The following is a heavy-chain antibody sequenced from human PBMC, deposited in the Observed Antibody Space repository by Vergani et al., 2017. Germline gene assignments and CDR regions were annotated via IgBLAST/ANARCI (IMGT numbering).Heavy chain of an antibody. Sequence: EVQLVESGGGLVKPGGSLRLSCAASGFTFSSYSMNWVRQAPGKGLEWVSVIYSGGSTYYADSVKGRFTISRDNSKNTLYLQMNSLRAEDTAVYYCALGGSYYYYGMDVWGQGTTVTVSS. V-gene: IGHV3-66*01. D-gene: IGHD1-26*01. CDR3: ALGGSYYYYGMDV. J-gene: IGHJ6*02. CDR2: IYSGGST. CDR1: GFTFSSYS.